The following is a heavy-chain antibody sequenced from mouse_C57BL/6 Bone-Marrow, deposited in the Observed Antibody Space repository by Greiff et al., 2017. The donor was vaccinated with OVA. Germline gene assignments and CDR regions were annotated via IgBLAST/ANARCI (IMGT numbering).Heavy chain of an antibody. CDR1: GFNIKDDY. V-gene: IGHV14-4*01. D-gene: IGHD2-4*01. CDR2: IDPENGDT. Sequence: EVQLQQSGAELVRPGASVKLSCTASGFNIKDDYMHWVKQRPEQGLEWIGWIDPENGDTEYASKFQGKATITADTSSNTAYLQLSSLTSEDTAVYYCTTVLRQGYVEVWGTGTTVTVSS. J-gene: IGHJ1*03. CDR3: TTVLRQGYVEV.